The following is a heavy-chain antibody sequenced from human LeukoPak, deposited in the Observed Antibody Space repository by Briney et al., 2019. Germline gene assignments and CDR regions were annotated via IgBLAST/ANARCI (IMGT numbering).Heavy chain of an antibody. Sequence: GGSLRLSCAASGFTFSNYWTHWVRQAPGKGLEWVSSISSSSSFIYYADSVKGRFTISRDNAKNSLYLQMNSLRAEDTAVYYCARGLVGATPLRYWGQGTLVTVSS. V-gene: IGHV3-21*01. J-gene: IGHJ4*02. D-gene: IGHD1-26*01. CDR1: GFTFSNYW. CDR3: ARGLVGATPLRY. CDR2: ISSSSSFI.